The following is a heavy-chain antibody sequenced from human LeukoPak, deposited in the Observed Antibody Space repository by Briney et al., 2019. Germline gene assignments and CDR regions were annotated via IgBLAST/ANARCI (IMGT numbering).Heavy chain of an antibody. CDR2: ISGSGGST. V-gene: IGHV3-23*01. Sequence: GGSLRLSCAASGFTFSSYAMSWVRQAPGKGLEWVSAISGSGGSTYYADSMKGRFTISRDNSKNTPYLQMNSLSAEDTAVYYCAKVETSGGANCYALDYWGQGTLVTVSS. D-gene: IGHD2-2*01. J-gene: IGHJ4*02. CDR1: GFTFSSYA. CDR3: AKVETSGGANCYALDY.